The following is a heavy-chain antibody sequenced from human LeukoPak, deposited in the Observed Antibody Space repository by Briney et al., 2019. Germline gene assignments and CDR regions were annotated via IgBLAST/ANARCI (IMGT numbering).Heavy chain of an antibody. CDR1: GGSISSYY. Sequence: TSETLSLTCTVAGGSISSYYWSWIRQPPGKGLEWIGSIYCHENTYYNSSLKSRVTISVDTSKNQFSLKLNSVTAADTAVYFCARRAYSAAYWKHFDYWGQGTLVTVSS. CDR3: ARRAYSAAYWKHFDY. CDR2: IYCHENT. D-gene: IGHD1-1*01. V-gene: IGHV4-59*05. J-gene: IGHJ4*02.